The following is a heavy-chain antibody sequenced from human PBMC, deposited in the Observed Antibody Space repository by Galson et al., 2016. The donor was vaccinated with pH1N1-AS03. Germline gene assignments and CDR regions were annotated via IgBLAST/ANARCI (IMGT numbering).Heavy chain of an antibody. Sequence: SLRLSCAVSGFRFDDYAMHWVRQAPGKGLEWVSSISWNSNKIGYADSVKGRVTISRDSAKNSLNLQMNSPRAMDTALYYCIKGGDASADFFDICGQGTMVTVSS. CDR3: IKGGDASADFFDI. D-gene: IGHD3-16*01. CDR1: GFRFDDYA. J-gene: IGHJ3*02. CDR2: ISWNSNKI. V-gene: IGHV3-9*01.